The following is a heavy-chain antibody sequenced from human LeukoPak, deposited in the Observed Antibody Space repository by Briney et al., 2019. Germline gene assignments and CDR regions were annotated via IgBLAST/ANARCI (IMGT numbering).Heavy chain of an antibody. Sequence: ASVKVSCKASGYTFTGYYMHWVRQAPGQGLEWMGGIIPIFGTANYAQKFQGRVTITADESTSTAYMELSSLRSEDTAVYYCARGGSHIVVVTAIGGFYGMDVWGQGTTVTVSS. J-gene: IGHJ6*02. CDR1: GYTFTGYY. V-gene: IGHV1-69*13. CDR3: ARGGSHIVVVTAIGGFYGMDV. D-gene: IGHD2-21*02. CDR2: IIPIFGTA.